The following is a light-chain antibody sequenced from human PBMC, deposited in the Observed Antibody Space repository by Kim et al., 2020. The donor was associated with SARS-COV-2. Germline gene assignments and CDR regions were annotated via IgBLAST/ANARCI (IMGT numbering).Light chain of an antibody. Sequence: PGESATLSCRASQSIDSNLAWYQQRLGQPPRLLIYGASIRATDVPARFTGSGSGTEFTLTISSLQSEDFAVYYCQQYNKWPPWTFGQGTKVDIK. J-gene: IGKJ1*01. CDR3: QQYNKWPPWT. V-gene: IGKV3-15*01. CDR1: QSIDSN. CDR2: GAS.